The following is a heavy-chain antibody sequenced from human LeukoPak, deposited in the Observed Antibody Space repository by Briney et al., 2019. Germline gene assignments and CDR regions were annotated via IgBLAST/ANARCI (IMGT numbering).Heavy chain of an antibody. J-gene: IGHJ4*02. D-gene: IGHD2-2*01. Sequence: PSETLSLTCAVSGGSISSTNWWSWVRQSPGKGLEWIGEIYHSGSTNYNPSLKSRVTISVDKSKNQFSLKLSSVTAADTAVYYCARRTLNGDYFDYWGQGTLVTVSS. V-gene: IGHV4-4*02. CDR3: ARRTLNGDYFDY. CDR2: IYHSGST. CDR1: GGSISSTNW.